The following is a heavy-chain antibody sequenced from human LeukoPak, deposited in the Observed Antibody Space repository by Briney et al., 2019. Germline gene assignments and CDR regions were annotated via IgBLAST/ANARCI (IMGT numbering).Heavy chain of an antibody. D-gene: IGHD3-16*01. CDR2: IYYSGST. CDR1: SGSISSYY. V-gene: IGHV4-59*08. CDR3: ARQGDDASPVGSLDY. J-gene: IGHJ4*02. Sequence: PSETLSLTCTVSSGSISSYYWSWIRQPPGKGLEWIGYIYYSGSTNYNPSLKSRVTISVDTSKNQFSLKLSSVTAADTAVYYCARQGDDASPVGSLDYWGQGTLVTVSS.